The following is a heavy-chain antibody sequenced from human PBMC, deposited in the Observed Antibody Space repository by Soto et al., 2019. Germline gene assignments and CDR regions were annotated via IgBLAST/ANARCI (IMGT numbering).Heavy chain of an antibody. CDR3: ARARQYYHCEWDP. J-gene: IGHJ5*02. Sequence: SETLSLTCAVSGGSISSSNWWSWVRQPPGKGLEWIGEIYHSGSTNYNPSLKSRVTISVDKSKNQFSLKLSSVTAADTAMYYCARARQYYHCEWDPWGQRTLVTVSS. D-gene: IGHD1-26*01. CDR1: GGSISSSNW. V-gene: IGHV4-4*02. CDR2: IYHSGST.